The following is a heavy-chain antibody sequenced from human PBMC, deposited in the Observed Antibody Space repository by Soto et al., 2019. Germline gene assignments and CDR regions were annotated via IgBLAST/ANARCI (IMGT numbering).Heavy chain of an antibody. CDR1: GGSISRDGYY. Sequence: LSLTCTVSGGSISRDGYYWSWIRQHPGKGLEWIGYIYYSGSTYYNPSLKSRVTISVDTSKNQFSLKLSSVTAADTAVYYCAREGSRSYSNYVAVRDYYCGMDVWGQGTTVTVSS. J-gene: IGHJ6*02. CDR2: IYYSGST. D-gene: IGHD4-4*01. CDR3: AREGSRSYSNYVAVRDYYCGMDV. V-gene: IGHV4-31*03.